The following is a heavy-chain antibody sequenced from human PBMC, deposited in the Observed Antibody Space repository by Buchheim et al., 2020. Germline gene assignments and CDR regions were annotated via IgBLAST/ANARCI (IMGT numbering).Heavy chain of an antibody. CDR3: ARDTNSGTFDY. Sequence: EVQLVESGGTLVQPGGSLRLSCAASGFIVSDHYMSWVRQVPGKGLEWVSVIYSGGYTSYTNSIKGRFTISRDDSKNMLYLQMAALTAEDTAVYYCARDTNSGTFDYWGQGTL. V-gene: IGHV3-66*01. CDR2: IYSGGYT. D-gene: IGHD1-26*01. CDR1: GFIVSDHY. J-gene: IGHJ4*02.